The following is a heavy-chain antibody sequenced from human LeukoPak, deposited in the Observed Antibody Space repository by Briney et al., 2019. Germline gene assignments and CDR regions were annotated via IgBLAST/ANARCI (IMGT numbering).Heavy chain of an antibody. J-gene: IGHJ6*02. Sequence: PGGSLRLSCEASGFTFNNYWMSWVRQAPRKGLEWVANIKQGGSEKSYVDSVKGRFTISRDNAKNSLFLQMDSLRDEDTAVYYCARGYFSSSGRGMDVWGQGTTVTVSS. CDR2: IKQGGSEK. CDR1: GFTFNNYW. D-gene: IGHD6-13*01. V-gene: IGHV3-7*01. CDR3: ARGYFSSSGRGMDV.